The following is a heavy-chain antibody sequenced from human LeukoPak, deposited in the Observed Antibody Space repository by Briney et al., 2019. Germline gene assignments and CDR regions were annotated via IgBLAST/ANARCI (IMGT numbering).Heavy chain of an antibody. D-gene: IGHD3-22*01. CDR2: ITNGGST. V-gene: IGHV3-64*01. CDR1: GGTFSSYA. J-gene: IGHJ4*02. CDR3: ASLAHFDGSTYYPDF. Sequence: ASVKVSCKASGGTFSSYAMHWVRQAPGKGLEYVSAITNGGSTNYANSVKGRFTISRDNSKNTLYLQMGSLRPEDMAVYYCASLAHFDGSTYYPDFWGQGTLVTVSS.